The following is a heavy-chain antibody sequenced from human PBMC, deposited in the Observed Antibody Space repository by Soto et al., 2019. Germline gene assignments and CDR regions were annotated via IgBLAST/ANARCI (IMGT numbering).Heavy chain of an antibody. CDR2: IYYSGST. CDR3: ARDVVAATSDGFDP. Sequence: SETLSLPCTVPGGSINSYYWRWVRQPPGKGLEWIGYIYYSGSTNYNPSLKSRVTISVDTSKNQFSLKLSSVTAADTAVYYFARDVVAATSDGFDPWGQGTLVTVSS. D-gene: IGHD2-15*01. J-gene: IGHJ5*02. V-gene: IGHV4-59*01. CDR1: GGSINSYY.